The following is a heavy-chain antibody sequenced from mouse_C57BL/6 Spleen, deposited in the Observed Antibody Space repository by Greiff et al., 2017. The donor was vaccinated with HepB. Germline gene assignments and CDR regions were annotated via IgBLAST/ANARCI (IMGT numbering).Heavy chain of an antibody. J-gene: IGHJ2*01. Sequence: VQLKQSGPELVKPGASVKMSCKASGYTFTSYVMHWVKQKPGQGLEWIGYIYPYNDGTKYNEKFKGKATLTSDKSSSTAYMELSSLTSEDSAVYYCARIGITTAGYFDYWGQGTTLTVSS. D-gene: IGHD1-1*01. CDR1: GYTFTSYV. CDR3: ARIGITTAGYFDY. V-gene: IGHV1-14*01. CDR2: IYPYNDGT.